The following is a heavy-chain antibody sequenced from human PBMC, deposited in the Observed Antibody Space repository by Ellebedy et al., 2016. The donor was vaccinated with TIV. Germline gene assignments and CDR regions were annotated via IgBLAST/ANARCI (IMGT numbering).Heavy chain of an antibody. D-gene: IGHD5-24*01. J-gene: IGHJ4*02. V-gene: IGHV5-10-1*01. Sequence: GESLKISCKASGYSFTSYWINWVRQMPGKGLEWMGRIDPSDSDTNYSPSFQGHVTMSADKAISTAYLQWSSLKASDTAMYYCARYGEDGDSIPDYWGQGTLVTVSS. CDR1: GYSFTSYW. CDR3: ARYGEDGDSIPDY. CDR2: IDPSDSDT.